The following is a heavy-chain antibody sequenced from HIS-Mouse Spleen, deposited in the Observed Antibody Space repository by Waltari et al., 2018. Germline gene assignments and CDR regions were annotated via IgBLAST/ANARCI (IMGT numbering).Heavy chain of an antibody. CDR1: GCTFSSHG. CDR3: AKGGLMVYAIGDY. J-gene: IGHJ4*02. D-gene: IGHD2-8*01. CDR2: IWYDGSNK. V-gene: IGHV3-33*06. Sequence: QVQLVESGGGVVQPGRSLRLSCGASGCTFSSHGMRWVRGAPGKGLGWVAVIWYDGSNKYYADSVKGRFTISRDNSKNTLYLQMNSLRAEDTAVYYCAKGGLMVYAIGDYWGQGTLVTVSS.